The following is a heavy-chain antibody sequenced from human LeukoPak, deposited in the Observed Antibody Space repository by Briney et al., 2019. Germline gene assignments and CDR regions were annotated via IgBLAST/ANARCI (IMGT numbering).Heavy chain of an antibody. V-gene: IGHV4-34*01. CDR1: GGSFSGYY. CDR2: INHSGST. D-gene: IGHD3-10*01. Sequence: SETLSLTCAVYGGSFSGYYWSWIRQPPGRGLEWIGEINHSGSTNYNPSLKSRVTISVDTSKNQFSLKLSSVTAADTAVYYCARSGLLLWFGELLYHDAFDIWGQGTMVTVSS. CDR3: ARSGLLLWFGELLYHDAFDI. J-gene: IGHJ3*02.